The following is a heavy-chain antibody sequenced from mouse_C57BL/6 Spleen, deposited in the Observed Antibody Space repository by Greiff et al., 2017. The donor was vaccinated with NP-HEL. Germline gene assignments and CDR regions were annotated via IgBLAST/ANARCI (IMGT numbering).Heavy chain of an antibody. D-gene: IGHD2-4*01. CDR2: ISSGSSTI. CDR3: ARYYDYDVGAMDY. V-gene: IGHV5-17*01. CDR1: GFTFSDYG. J-gene: IGHJ4*01. Sequence: EVKVVESGGGLVKPGGSLKLSCAASGFTFSDYGMHWVRQAPEKGLEWVAYISSGSSTIYYADTVKGRFTISRDDAKNTLFLQMTSLRSEDTAMYYCARYYDYDVGAMDYWGQGTSVTVSS.